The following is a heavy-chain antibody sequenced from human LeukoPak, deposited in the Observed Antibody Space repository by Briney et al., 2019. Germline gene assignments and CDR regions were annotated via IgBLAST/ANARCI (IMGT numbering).Heavy chain of an antibody. J-gene: IGHJ4*02. CDR1: GFTFSNYW. V-gene: IGHV3-7*03. Sequence: GGSLRLSCAASGFTFSNYWMTWVRQAPGKGLEWVADIKQDGSEKLYVNSVRGRFTISRDNAKMSLFLQMNSLRAEDTAVYYCAKKVDSNSLSFDYWGQGTLVTVSS. CDR2: IKQDGSEK. CDR3: AKKVDSNSLSFDY. D-gene: IGHD3-22*01.